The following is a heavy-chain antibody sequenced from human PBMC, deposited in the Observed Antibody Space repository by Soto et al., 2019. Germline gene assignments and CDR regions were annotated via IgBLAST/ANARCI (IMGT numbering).Heavy chain of an antibody. CDR1: GYSFTKYH. V-gene: IGHV1-2*02. Sequence: ASVTVSCKASGYSFTKYHMHWVRQAPGIGLEWMGWINPGRGVTNQYQKFQGRVTMTRDTSITTTYMELNSLTSDDTAVYYCARVAGHKNARFDTWGQGALVTVSS. CDR3: ARVAGHKNARFDT. CDR2: INPGRGVT. D-gene: IGHD1-1*01. J-gene: IGHJ4*01.